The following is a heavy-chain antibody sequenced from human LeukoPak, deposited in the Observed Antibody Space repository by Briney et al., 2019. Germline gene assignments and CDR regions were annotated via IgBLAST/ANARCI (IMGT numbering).Heavy chain of an antibody. CDR3: AKIPTHFYGSMNYYFDY. J-gene: IGHJ4*02. D-gene: IGHD2-15*01. Sequence: PSETLSLTCTVSGGSISSSSYYWGWIRQPPGKGLEWIGSIYHSGSTYYNPSLKSRVTISVDTSKNQFSLKLSSVTATDTAVYYCAKIPTHFYGSMNYYFDYWGQGTLVTVSS. CDR1: GGSISSSSYY. CDR2: IYHSGST. V-gene: IGHV4-39*07.